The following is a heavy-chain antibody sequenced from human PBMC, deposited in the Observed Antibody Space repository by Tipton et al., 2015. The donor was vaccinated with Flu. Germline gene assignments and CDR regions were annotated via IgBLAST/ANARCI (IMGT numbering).Heavy chain of an antibody. CDR1: GYSISSGFY. J-gene: IGHJ4*02. D-gene: IGHD3-10*01. CDR2: IYRSGST. Sequence: TLSLTCTVSGYSISSGFYWGWIRQPPGKGLEWIGNIYRSGSTFYNPSLKSRATISVDTSKNQFSLKLSSVTAADTAVYYCARGSGSGTDVTFYFWGQGTLVTVSS. CDR3: ARGSGSGTDVTFYF. V-gene: IGHV4-38-2*02.